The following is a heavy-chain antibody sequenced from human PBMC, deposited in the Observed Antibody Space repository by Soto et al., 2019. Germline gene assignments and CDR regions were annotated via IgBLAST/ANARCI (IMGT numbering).Heavy chain of an antibody. CDR3: ARHVRQLVLAVVHFDY. CDR1: GGSISSYY. D-gene: IGHD6-13*01. CDR2: IYYSGST. J-gene: IGHJ4*02. Sequence: SETLSLTCTVSGGSISSYYWSWIRQPPGKGLEWIGYIYYSGSTNYNPSLKSRVTISVDTSKNQFSLKLSSVTAADTAVYYCARHVRQLVLAVVHFDYWGQGTLVTVSS. V-gene: IGHV4-59*08.